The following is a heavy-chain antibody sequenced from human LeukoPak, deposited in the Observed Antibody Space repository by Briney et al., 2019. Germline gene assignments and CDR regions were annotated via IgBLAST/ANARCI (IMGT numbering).Heavy chain of an antibody. V-gene: IGHV3-23*01. CDR1: GFTFSSYA. J-gene: IGHJ6*03. CDR2: ISGSGGST. Sequence: GGSLRLSCAASGFTFSSYAMSWVRQAPGKGLEWVSAISGSGGSTYYADSVKGRFTISRDNSKNTLHLQMNSLRAEDTAVYYCAKDRGFYYYMDVWGKETTVTVSS. CDR3: AKDRGFYYYMDV.